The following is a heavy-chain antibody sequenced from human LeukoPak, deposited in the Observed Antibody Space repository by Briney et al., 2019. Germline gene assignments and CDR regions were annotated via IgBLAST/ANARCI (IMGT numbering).Heavy chain of an antibody. J-gene: IGHJ4*02. CDR1: GFTFNNYA. V-gene: IGHV3-23*01. CDR3: AKIPKGGYFDY. Sequence: PGGSLRPSCAASGFTFNNYAMNWVRQAPGKGLEWVSHISPSGDSTYYADSVKGRFTISRDSSKNTLSLQMNSLRAEDTAVYYCAKIPKGGYFDYWGQGTLVTVSS. CDR2: ISPSGDST. D-gene: IGHD2-2*01.